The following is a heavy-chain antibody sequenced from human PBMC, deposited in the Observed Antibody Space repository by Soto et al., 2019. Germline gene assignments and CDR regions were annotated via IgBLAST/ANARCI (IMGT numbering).Heavy chain of an antibody. V-gene: IGHV3-30-3*01. CDR1: GFTLSNAW. CDR2: ISYDGSNK. CDR3: ARDPLWDTAMVLWYFDL. D-gene: IGHD5-18*01. Sequence: GGSLRLSCAASGFTLSNAWMSWVRQAPGKGLEWVAVISYDGSNKYYADYVKGRFTISRDNSKNTLYLQMDSLRAEDTAVYYCARDPLWDTAMVLWYFDLWGRGTLVTVSS. J-gene: IGHJ2*01.